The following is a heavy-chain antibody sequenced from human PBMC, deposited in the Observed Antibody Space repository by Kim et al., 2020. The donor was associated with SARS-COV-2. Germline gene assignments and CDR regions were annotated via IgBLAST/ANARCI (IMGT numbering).Heavy chain of an antibody. CDR1: GFTFSSYG. D-gene: IGHD6-13*01. Sequence: GGSLRLSCAASGFTFSSYGMHWVRQAPGKGLEWVAVISYDGSNKYYADSVKGRFTISRDNSKNTLYLQMNSLRAEDTAVYYCAKDRKSSSREAFDYWGQGTLVTVSS. V-gene: IGHV3-30*18. J-gene: IGHJ4*02. CDR3: AKDRKSSSREAFDY. CDR2: ISYDGSNK.